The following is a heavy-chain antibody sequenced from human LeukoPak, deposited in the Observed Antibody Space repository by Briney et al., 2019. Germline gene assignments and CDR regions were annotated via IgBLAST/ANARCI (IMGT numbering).Heavy chain of an antibody. J-gene: IGHJ4*02. Sequence: GVSLRRSCATSGFTFYSYGMHWVRPAPGHGLMGVAFIRYDGSNKYDADSVKGRFTISRDNSKNTLYLQMNSLRAGDTVVYYCARTRGLEAAEPWGEGALVTVSS. V-gene: IGHV3-30*02. CDR2: IRYDGSNK. CDR3: ARTRGLEAAEP. CDR1: GFTFYSYG. D-gene: IGHD6-13*01.